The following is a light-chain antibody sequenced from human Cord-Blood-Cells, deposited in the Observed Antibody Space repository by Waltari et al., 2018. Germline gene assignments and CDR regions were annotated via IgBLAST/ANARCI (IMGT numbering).Light chain of an antibody. V-gene: IGLV2-14*01. Sequence: QSALTQPASVSGSPGQSITISCTGTSSDVGGYNYVPWYQQHPGKAPKRMIYDVSKRPSGVSNRFSGSKSGNTASLTISGLQAEDEADYYCSSYTSSSTVVFGGGTKLTVL. CDR2: DVS. CDR3: SSYTSSSTVV. CDR1: SSDVGGYNY. J-gene: IGLJ2*01.